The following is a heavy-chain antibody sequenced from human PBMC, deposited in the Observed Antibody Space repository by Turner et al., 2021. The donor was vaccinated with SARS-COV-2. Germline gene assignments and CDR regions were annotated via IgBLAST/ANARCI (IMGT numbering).Heavy chain of an antibody. CDR2: ISGYNGNR. D-gene: IGHD3-16*01. CDR3: ARGSLWFDDLRENAFDV. Sequence: QVQLVQSGAEVKKPGASVKVSCKAVGYTFDTYGVVWVRQAPGQGLEWMGLISGYNGNRNYAQRLQGRVTMATDTSTNTAYMELRSLTSADTGVYFCARGSLWFDDLRENAFDVWGQGTLVTVSS. J-gene: IGHJ3*01. CDR1: GYTFDTYG. V-gene: IGHV1-18*01.